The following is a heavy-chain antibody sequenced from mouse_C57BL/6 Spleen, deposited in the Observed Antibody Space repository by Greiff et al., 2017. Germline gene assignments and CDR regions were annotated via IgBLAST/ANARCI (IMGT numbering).Heavy chain of an antibody. CDR1: GYTFTSYW. CDR3: ARLLAYYSNQLDY. Sequence: QVQLQQPGAELVRPGSSVKLSCKASGYTFTSYWMHWVKQRPIQGLEWIGNIDPSDSETHYNQKFKDKATLTVDKSSSTAYMQLSSLTSEDSAVYYCARLLAYYSNQLDYWGQGTTLTVSS. V-gene: IGHV1-52*01. D-gene: IGHD2-5*01. CDR2: IDPSDSET. J-gene: IGHJ2*01.